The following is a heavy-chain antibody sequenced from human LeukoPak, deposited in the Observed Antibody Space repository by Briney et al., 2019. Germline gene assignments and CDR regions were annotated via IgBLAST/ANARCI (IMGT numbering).Heavy chain of an antibody. Sequence: SETLSLTCSVSGVSISAYYWSWIRQSAGNRLEWIGRIYPGEGIYATATTSYNPSFKSRVTMSGDTSKDQLSLKLSSVTAADTAVYYCARDPTTVTTIFDSWGQGILVTVSS. D-gene: IGHD4-11*01. CDR1: GVSISAYY. CDR2: IYPGEGIYATATT. CDR3: ARDPTTVTTIFDS. V-gene: IGHV4-4*07. J-gene: IGHJ4*02.